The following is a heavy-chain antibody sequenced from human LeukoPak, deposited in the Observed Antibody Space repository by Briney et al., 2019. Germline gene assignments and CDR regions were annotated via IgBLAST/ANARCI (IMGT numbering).Heavy chain of an antibody. D-gene: IGHD6-19*01. CDR2: ISSSGTPK. CDR3: AREGSSGWYLRWFDP. V-gene: IGHV3-11*04. J-gene: IGHJ5*02. CDR1: GFIFSDYY. Sequence: PGGSLRLSCGASGFIFSDYYMSWIRQAPGKGLEWISYISSSGTPKYYADSVKGRFTISRDNAKNSLYLQMNSLRAEDTAVYYCAREGSSGWYLRWFDPWGQGTLVTVSS.